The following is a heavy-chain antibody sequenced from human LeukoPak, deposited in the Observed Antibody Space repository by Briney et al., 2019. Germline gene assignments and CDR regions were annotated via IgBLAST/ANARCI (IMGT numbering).Heavy chain of an antibody. CDR1: GFTVSSNY. CDR3: AREGDEWGLAHDYYFDY. Sequence: PGGSLRLSCVASGFTVSSNYMSWVRQAPGKGLEWVSVIYSDGSTYYAGSVKGRFTISRDNSKNTLYIQMNSLRGEDTAVYYCAREGDEWGLAHDYYFDYWGRGTLVTVSS. D-gene: IGHD3-16*01. V-gene: IGHV3-66*02. CDR2: IYSDGST. J-gene: IGHJ4*02.